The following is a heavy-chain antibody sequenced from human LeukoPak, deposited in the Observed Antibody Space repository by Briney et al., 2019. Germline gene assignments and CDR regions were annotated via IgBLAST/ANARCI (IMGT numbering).Heavy chain of an antibody. CDR2: ISGSGGST. V-gene: IGHV3-23*01. D-gene: IGHD6-19*01. Sequence: PGESLRLSCAASGFTFSSYAMSWVRQAPGKGLEWVSAISGSGGSTYYADSVKGRFTISRDNSKNTLYLQMNSLRAEDTAVYYCAKDSRAVAGTGAFGAFDIWGQGTMVTASS. CDR1: GFTFSSYA. CDR3: AKDSRAVAGTGAFGAFDI. J-gene: IGHJ3*02.